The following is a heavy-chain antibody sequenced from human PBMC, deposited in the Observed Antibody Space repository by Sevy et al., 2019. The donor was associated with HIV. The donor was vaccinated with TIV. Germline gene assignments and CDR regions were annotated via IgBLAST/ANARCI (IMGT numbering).Heavy chain of an antibody. CDR3: ARRNDFAI. CDR2: VYYIGGT. J-gene: IGHJ3*02. CDR1: GGSINSDH. V-gene: IGHV4-59*08. Sequence: SETLSLTCTVAGGSINSDHWNWIRQPPGKGLEWIGYVYYIGGTNYNPSLKNRVTISVARTKNQFSLKLTSVTAADTAVYYCARRNDFAIWGQGTMVTVSS.